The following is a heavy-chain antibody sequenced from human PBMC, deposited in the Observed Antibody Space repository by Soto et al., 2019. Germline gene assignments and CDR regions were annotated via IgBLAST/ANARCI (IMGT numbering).Heavy chain of an antibody. J-gene: IGHJ4*02. CDR1: GGSFSGYY. V-gene: IGHV4-34*01. D-gene: IGHD3-3*01. CDR2: INHSGST. CDR3: ARGLFDFWSGYYIFDS. Sequence: SETLSLTCAVYGGSFSGYYWSWIRQPPGKGLEWIGEINHSGSTNYNPSLKSRVTISVDTSKNQFSLKLSSVTAADTAVYYCARGLFDFWSGYYIFDSWGPATLVTVSS.